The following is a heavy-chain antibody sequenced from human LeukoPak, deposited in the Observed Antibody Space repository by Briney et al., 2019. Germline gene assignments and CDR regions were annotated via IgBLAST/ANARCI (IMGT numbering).Heavy chain of an antibody. CDR2: IYTSGST. CDR3: ARNIVGATIGWFDP. CDR1: GGSISSCY. Sequence: SETLSLTCTVSGGSISSCYWSWIRQPAGKGLEWIGRIYTSGSTNYNPSLKSRVTMSVDTSKNQFSLKLSSVTAADTAIYYCARNIVGATIGWFDPWGQGTLVTVSS. J-gene: IGHJ5*02. D-gene: IGHD1-26*01. V-gene: IGHV4-4*07.